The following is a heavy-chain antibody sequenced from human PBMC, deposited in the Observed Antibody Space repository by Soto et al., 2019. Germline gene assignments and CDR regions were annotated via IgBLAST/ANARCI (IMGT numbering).Heavy chain of an antibody. J-gene: IGHJ4*02. CDR2: ISSSSSYT. CDR3: ARDGLMYYYDSSGYYREDYFDY. Sequence: PGGSLRLSCAASGFTFSSYSMSWVRQAPGKGLEWVSYISSSSSYTNYADSVKGRFTISGDNAKNSLYLQMNSLRAEDTAVYYCARDGLMYYYDSSGYYREDYFDYWGQGTLVTVSS. CDR1: GFTFSSYS. D-gene: IGHD3-22*01. V-gene: IGHV3-11*06.